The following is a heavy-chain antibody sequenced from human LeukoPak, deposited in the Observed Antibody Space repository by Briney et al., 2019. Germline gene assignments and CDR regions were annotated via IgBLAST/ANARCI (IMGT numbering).Heavy chain of an antibody. CDR1: GFTFSSYG. CDR2: ISYDGSNK. J-gene: IGHJ3*02. V-gene: IGHV3-30*18. Sequence: PGGSLRLSCAASGFTFSSYGMHWVRQAPGKGLEWVAVISYDGSNKYYADSVKGRFTISRDNSKNTLYLQMNSLRAEDTAVYYCAKDCNGLLWFGELFPDAFGIWGQGTMVTVSS. D-gene: IGHD3-10*01. CDR3: AKDCNGLLWFGELFPDAFGI.